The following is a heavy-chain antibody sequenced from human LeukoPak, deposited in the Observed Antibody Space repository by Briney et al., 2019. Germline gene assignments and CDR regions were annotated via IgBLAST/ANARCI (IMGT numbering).Heavy chain of an antibody. CDR1: GFTFNRNV. D-gene: IGHD2-2*01. CDR2: IIDDGSNT. J-gene: IGHJ4*02. V-gene: IGHV3-23*01. Sequence: GGSLRLSCAASGFTFNRNVMSWVRQAPGKGLEWVSAIIDDGSNTYYADSVKGRFSISRDNSKNTVYLQMNSLRAEDTAIYYCAKSSPFCSSTSCYGYWGQGTLVTVSS. CDR3: AKSSPFCSSTSCYGY.